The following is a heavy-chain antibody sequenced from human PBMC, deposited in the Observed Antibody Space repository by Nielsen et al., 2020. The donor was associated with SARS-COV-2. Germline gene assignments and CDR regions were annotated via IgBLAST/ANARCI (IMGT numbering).Heavy chain of an antibody. J-gene: IGHJ3*02. V-gene: IGHV4-59*01. CDR2: IYYSGAT. CDR1: GGSISRYY. Sequence: SETLSLTCTVSGGSISRYYWSWIRQPLGKGLEWIAYIYYSGATNYNPSLKSRVTISADTSKNQFSLKLRSVTAADTAVYYCAREYSSSPGAFDIWGQGTMVTVSS. D-gene: IGHD6-6*01. CDR3: AREYSSSPGAFDI.